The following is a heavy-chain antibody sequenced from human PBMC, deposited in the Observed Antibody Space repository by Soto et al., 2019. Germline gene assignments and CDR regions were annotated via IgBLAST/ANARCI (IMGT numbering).Heavy chain of an antibody. V-gene: IGHV1-18*01. CDR1: GYTFTNHG. CDR3: ARRWESSSWYLDY. Sequence: QVQLVQSGAEVKNPGASVKVSCKASGYTFTNHGISWVRQAPGQGLEWMGWISGNDGNTKYAQKLQGRVTXTXDXTTTTAYMELRSLRSDDTAVYYCARRWESSSWYLDYWGQGTLVTVSS. CDR2: ISGNDGNT. D-gene: IGHD6-13*01. J-gene: IGHJ4*02.